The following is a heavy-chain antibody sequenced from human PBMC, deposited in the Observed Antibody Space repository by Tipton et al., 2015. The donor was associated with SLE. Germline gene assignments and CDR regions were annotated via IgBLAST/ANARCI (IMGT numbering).Heavy chain of an antibody. D-gene: IGHD1-1*01. CDR2: IYYRGGT. CDR1: GDSISSHY. J-gene: IGHJ4*02. V-gene: IGHV4-59*11. CDR3: AREGTGTPY. Sequence: TLSLTCTVSGDSISSHYWSWIRQPPGKGLEWIGYIYYRGGTKYNPSLKSRVTISEDTSKNQFSLKLSSVTAADTAVYYCAREGTGTPYWGQGTLVTVSS.